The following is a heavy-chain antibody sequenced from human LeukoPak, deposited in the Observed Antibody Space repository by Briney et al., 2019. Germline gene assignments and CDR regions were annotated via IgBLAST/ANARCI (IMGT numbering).Heavy chain of an antibody. V-gene: IGHV4-61*10. CDR3: ARANFFDY. CDR2: IYYSGST. Sequence: SETLSLTCTVSGGSISSGSYYWSWIRQPAGKGLEWIGYIYYSGSTNYNPSLKSRVTMSVDTSKNQFSLNLSSVTAADTAVYYCARANFFDYWGQGTLVTVSS. J-gene: IGHJ4*02. CDR1: GGSISSGSYY.